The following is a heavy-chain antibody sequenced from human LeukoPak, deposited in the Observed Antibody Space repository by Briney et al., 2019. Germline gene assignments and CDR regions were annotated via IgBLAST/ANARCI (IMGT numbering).Heavy chain of an antibody. J-gene: IGHJ4*02. CDR2: IYYSGST. V-gene: IGHV4-59*08. D-gene: IGHD3-22*01. Sequence: PSETLSLTCTVSGGSISSYYWSWIRQPPGKGLEWIGYIYYSGSTNYNPSLKSRVTISVDTSKNQFPLKLSSVTAADTAVYYCARHGGEYYYDSSGYYGYWGQGTLVTVSS. CDR1: GGSISSYY. CDR3: ARHGGEYYYDSSGYYGY.